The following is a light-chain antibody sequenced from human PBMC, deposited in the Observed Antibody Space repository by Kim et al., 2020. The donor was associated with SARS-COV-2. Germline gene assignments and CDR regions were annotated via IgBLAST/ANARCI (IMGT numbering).Light chain of an antibody. J-gene: IGKJ2*01. CDR3: RQLHISPYS. V-gene: IGKV1-9*01. Sequence: GDRVTITCRASQGVGSSLAWYQQKPGKAPKLLIYGASSLQSGVPSRFSGSASGTDFSLTISSLQPEDFATYSCRQLHISPYSFGQGTKLEI. CDR1: QGVGSS. CDR2: GAS.